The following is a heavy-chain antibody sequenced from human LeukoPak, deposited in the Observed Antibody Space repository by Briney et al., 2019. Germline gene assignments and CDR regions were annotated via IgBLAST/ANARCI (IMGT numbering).Heavy chain of an antibody. CDR2: IIPIFGTA. Sequence: SVKVSCKASGGTFSSYAISWVRQAPGQGLEWMGRIIPIFGTANYAQKFQGRVTITTDESTSTAYMELSSLRSEDTAVYYCARSNLLRFLEWLSIEYFQHWGQGTLVTASS. CDR3: ARSNLLRFLEWLSIEYFQH. V-gene: IGHV1-69*05. CDR1: GGTFSSYA. J-gene: IGHJ1*01. D-gene: IGHD3-3*01.